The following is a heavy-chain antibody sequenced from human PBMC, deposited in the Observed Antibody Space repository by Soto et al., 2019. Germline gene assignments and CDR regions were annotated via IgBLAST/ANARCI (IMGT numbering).Heavy chain of an antibody. J-gene: IGHJ6*02. Sequence: GASVKVSCKASGGTFSICAISWVRQAPGQGLEWMGGIIPIFGTANYAQKFQGRVTITADESTSTAYMELSSLRSEDTAVYYCAREGYYDFWSGYVSGYYYYGMDVWGQGTTVTVSS. V-gene: IGHV1-69*13. CDR2: IIPIFGTA. CDR1: GGTFSICA. CDR3: AREGYYDFWSGYVSGYYYYGMDV. D-gene: IGHD3-3*01.